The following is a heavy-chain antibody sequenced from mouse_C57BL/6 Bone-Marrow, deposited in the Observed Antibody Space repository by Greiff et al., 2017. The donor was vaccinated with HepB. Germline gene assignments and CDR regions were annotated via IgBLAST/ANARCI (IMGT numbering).Heavy chain of an antibody. J-gene: IGHJ2*01. Sequence: EVKLVESGGGLVQPGGSLSLSCAASGFTFTDYYMSWVRQPPGKALEWLGFIRNKANGYTTEYSASVKGRFTLSRDNSQSILYLQMNALRAEDSATYYCARSRITTVVAPYFDYWGQGTTLTVSS. D-gene: IGHD1-1*01. CDR3: ARSRITTVVAPYFDY. CDR2: IRNKANGYTT. V-gene: IGHV7-3*01. CDR1: GFTFTDYY.